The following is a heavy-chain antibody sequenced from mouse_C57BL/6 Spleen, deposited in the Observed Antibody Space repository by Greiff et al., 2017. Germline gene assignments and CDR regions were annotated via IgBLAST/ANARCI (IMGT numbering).Heavy chain of an antibody. CDR1: GYTFTDYE. J-gene: IGHJ4*01. V-gene: IGHV1-15*01. CDR2: IDPETGGT. CDR3: TRRWLGVSYAMDY. D-gene: IGHD2-3*01. Sequence: VQLVESGAELVRPGASVTLSCKASGYTFTDYEMHWVKQTPVHGLEWIGAIDPETGGTAYNQKFKGKAILTADKSSSTAYMELRSLTSEDSAVYYCTRRWLGVSYAMDYWGQGTSVTVSS.